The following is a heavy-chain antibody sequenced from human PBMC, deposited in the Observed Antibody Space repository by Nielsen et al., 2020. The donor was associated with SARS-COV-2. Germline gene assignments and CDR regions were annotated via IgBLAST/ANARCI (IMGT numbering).Heavy chain of an antibody. CDR3: ATRRSGYSYYYYYMDV. J-gene: IGHJ6*03. D-gene: IGHD3-3*01. CDR2: IYYSGST. V-gene: IGHV4-39*07. Sequence: SETLSLTCTVSGGSISSSSYYWGWIRQPPGKGLEWIGSIYYSGSTYYNPSLKSRVTISVDTSKNQFSLKLSSVTAADTAVYYCATRRSGYSYYYYYMDVWGKGTTVTVSS. CDR1: GGSISSSSYY.